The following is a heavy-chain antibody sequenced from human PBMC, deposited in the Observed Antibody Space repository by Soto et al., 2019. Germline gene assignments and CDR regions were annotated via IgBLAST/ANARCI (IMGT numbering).Heavy chain of an antibody. D-gene: IGHD3-3*01. J-gene: IGHJ4*02. Sequence: EVQLLESGGGLVQPGGSLRLSCAASGFTFSSYAMSWVRQAPGKGLEWVSAISGSGGSTYYADSVKGRFTISRDNSKNTLYLQMNSLRAEDTAVYYCAKDGGIAIFGVVIGGLFRYWGQGTLVTVSS. CDR1: GFTFSSYA. CDR3: AKDGGIAIFGVVIGGLFRY. CDR2: ISGSGGST. V-gene: IGHV3-23*01.